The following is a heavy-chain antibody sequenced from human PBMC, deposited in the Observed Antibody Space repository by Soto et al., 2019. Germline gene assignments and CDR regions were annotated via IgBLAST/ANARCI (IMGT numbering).Heavy chain of an antibody. Sequence: EVQLVESGGGLVQPGGPLRLSCAASGFTFSGYWMHWVRQAPGKGLVWVSRISSDGSSISYADSVKGRCSVSRDNGKNTLYLQMSSLRAEDTAVYYCASLSGRFDKWGQGTLVTVSS. V-gene: IGHV3-74*01. CDR2: ISSDGSSI. CDR3: ASLSGRFDK. CDR1: GFTFSGYW. J-gene: IGHJ4*02. D-gene: IGHD1-26*01.